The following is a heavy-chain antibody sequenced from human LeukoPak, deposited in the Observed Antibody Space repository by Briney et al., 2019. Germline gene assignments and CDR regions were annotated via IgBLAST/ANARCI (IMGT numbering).Heavy chain of an antibody. J-gene: IGHJ4*02. Sequence: PGGSLRLSCAASGFMFGSSSMNWVRQAPGRGLEWVSSISSSGSVIYYADSVKGRFTVSKDNARNSLHLQMNNLAVEDTATYFCARGQPDSGGHYYSWYFDYWGQGTPVTVSS. CDR2: ISSSGSVI. D-gene: IGHD3-22*01. CDR3: ARGQPDSGGHYYSWYFDY. CDR1: GFMFGSSS. V-gene: IGHV3-21*01.